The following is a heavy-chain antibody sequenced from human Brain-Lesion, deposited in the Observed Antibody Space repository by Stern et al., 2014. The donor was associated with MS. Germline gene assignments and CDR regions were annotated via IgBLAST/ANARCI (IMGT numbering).Heavy chain of an antibody. V-gene: IGHV5-51*01. CDR1: GYRVTSNW. CDR2: IWPGDSDP. Sequence: EVQLVESGAEVKKPGESLKISCKGSGYRVTSNWIGWGRQMPGKGLEWMGIIWPGDSDPRYSPSFQGQVTISADKSISTAYLQWSSLQASDTAMYYCARRGDSSSSGFDYWGQGTLVIVSS. CDR3: ARRGDSSSSGFDY. J-gene: IGHJ4*02. D-gene: IGHD6-6*01.